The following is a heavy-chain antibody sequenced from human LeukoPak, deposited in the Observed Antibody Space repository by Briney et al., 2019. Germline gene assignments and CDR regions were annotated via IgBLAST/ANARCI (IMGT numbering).Heavy chain of an antibody. Sequence: ASVKVSCKASGYTFTNYGISWVRQAPGQGLEWMGWISAYNGNTNYAQKLQGRVTMTTDTSTSTAYMELRSLRSDDTAVYYCARDTPAGYSSSWFLGAFDIWGQGTMVTVSS. CDR2: ISAYNGNT. CDR3: ARDTPAGYSSSWFLGAFDI. D-gene: IGHD6-13*01. J-gene: IGHJ3*02. CDR1: GYTFTNYG. V-gene: IGHV1-18*01.